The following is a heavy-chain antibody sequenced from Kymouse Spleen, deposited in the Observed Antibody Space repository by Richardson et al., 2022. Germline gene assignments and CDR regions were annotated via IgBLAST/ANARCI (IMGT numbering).Heavy chain of an antibody. CDR2: IWYDGSNK. V-gene: IGHV3-33*01. D-gene: IGHD3-10*01. CDR3: ARDQGVFTMVRGVNPYYYYYGMDV. J-gene: IGHJ6*02. Sequence: QVQLVESGGGVVQPGRSLRLSCAASGFTFSSYGMHWVRQAPGKGLEWVAVIWYDGSNKYYADSVKGRFTISRDNSKNTLYLQMNSLRAEDTAVYYCARDQGVFTMVRGVNPYYYYYGMDVWGQGTTVTVSS. CDR1: GFTFSSYG.